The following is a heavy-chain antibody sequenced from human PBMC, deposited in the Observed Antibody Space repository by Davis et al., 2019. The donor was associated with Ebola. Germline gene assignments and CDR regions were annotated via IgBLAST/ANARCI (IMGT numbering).Heavy chain of an antibody. CDR1: GYTFTSYG. CDR3: ARLIPSAPDY. J-gene: IGHJ4*02. CDR2: ISAYNGNT. Sequence: ASVVSCKASGYTFTSYGISWVRQAPGQGLEWMGWISAYNGNTNYAQKLQGRVTMTTDTSTSTAYMELRSLRSDDTAVYYCARLIPSAPDYWGQGTLVTVSS. V-gene: IGHV1-18*01. D-gene: IGHD2-2*02.